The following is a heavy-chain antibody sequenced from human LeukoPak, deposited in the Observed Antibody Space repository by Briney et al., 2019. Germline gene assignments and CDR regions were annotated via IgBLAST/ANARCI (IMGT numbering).Heavy chain of an antibody. V-gene: IGHV3-23*01. CDR1: GFAFGNYA. CDR2: IDNSGDRT. CDR3: AREPVN. J-gene: IGHJ4*02. D-gene: IGHD4-17*01. Sequence: PGGSLRLSCAASGFAFGNYAMSWVRQAPGKGLEWVSAIDNSGDRTFYAASVKGRFTISRDNSKNTLYLQMNSLRAEDTAVYYCAREPVNWGQGTLVTVSS.